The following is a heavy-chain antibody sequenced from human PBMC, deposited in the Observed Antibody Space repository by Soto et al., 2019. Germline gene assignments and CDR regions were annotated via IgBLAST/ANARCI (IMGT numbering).Heavy chain of an antibody. V-gene: IGHV4-39*01. CDR1: GGSISSSSYY. J-gene: IGHJ3*02. CDR3: ARVGYDSSGYYYVPI. CDR2: IYYSGST. Sequence: QLQLQESGPGLVKPSETLSLTCTVSGGSISSSSYYWGWIRQPPGKGLEWIGSIYYSGSTYYNPSLKSRVTISVDTSKNQFSLKLSSVTAADTAVYYCARVGYDSSGYYYVPIWGQGTMVTVSS. D-gene: IGHD3-22*01.